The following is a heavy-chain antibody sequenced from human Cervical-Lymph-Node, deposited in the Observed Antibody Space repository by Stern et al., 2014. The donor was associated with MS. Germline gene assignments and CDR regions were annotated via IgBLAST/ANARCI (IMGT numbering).Heavy chain of an antibody. J-gene: IGHJ4*02. Sequence: QVQLVQSGAEVKKPGSSVKVSCKASGDTFSNYAISWVRQAPGQGLEWMGGIIPIFGRPNYAQKFQDRVTITADESTSTADMELSSLRSEDTAVYYCARGWSYDILTGYSYWGQGTLVTVSS. CDR1: GDTFSNYA. D-gene: IGHD3-9*01. CDR2: IIPIFGRP. V-gene: IGHV1-69*01. CDR3: ARGWSYDILTGYSY.